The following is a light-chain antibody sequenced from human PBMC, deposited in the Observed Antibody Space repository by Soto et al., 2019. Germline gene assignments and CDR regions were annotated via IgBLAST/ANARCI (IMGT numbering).Light chain of an antibody. Sequence: EIVLTQSPCTLALSPGERATLSCRASQSVSRTYLIWYQQKPGQAPRLLIYDASSRATGIPARFSGTGSGTDFTLTIGSLEPEDFEVYYCQQRSNWPLTFGQGTRLEIK. J-gene: IGKJ5*01. CDR2: DAS. CDR3: QQRSNWPLT. V-gene: IGKV3D-20*02. CDR1: QSVSRTY.